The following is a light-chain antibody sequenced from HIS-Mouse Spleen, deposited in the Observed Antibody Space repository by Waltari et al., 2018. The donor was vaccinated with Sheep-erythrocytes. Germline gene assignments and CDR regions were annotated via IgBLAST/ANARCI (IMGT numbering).Light chain of an antibody. V-gene: IGLV2-11*01. J-gene: IGLJ1*01. CDR1: SSDVGAYNY. CDR3: CSYAGSYNHV. Sequence: QSALTQPRSVSGSPGQSVPISCTGTSSDVGAYNYVPWYQHHPGKAPKLMIYDVSKRPSGVPDRFSGSKSGNTASLTISGLQAEDEADYYCCSYAGSYNHVFATGTKVTVL. CDR2: DVS.